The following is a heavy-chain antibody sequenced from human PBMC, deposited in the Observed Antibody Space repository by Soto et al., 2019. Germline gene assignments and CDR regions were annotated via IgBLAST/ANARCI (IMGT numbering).Heavy chain of an antibody. CDR3: ARDSGSYQYYYYGMDV. Sequence: SVKVSCKASGGTFSSYAISWVRQAPGQGLEWMGGIIPIFGTANYAQKFQGRVTITADESTSTAYMELSSLRSEDTAVYYCARDSGSYQYYYYGMDVWGQGTTVTVSS. J-gene: IGHJ6*02. D-gene: IGHD1-26*01. CDR1: GGTFSSYA. V-gene: IGHV1-69*13. CDR2: IIPIFGTA.